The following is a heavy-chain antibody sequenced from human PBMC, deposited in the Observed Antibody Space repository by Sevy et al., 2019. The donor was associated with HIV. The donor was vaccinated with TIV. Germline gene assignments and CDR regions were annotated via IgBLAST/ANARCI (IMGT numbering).Heavy chain of an antibody. Sequence: SETLSLTCNVSGDSISSYFWSWFRQPPGKGLEWIGYIYYSGSSEYNPSLRSRVTISIDTSKKYLSIKLTFVTAADTAVDYCARDSAVVPRALVYWGQGTLVTVSS. CDR2: IYYSGSS. D-gene: IGHD2-15*01. CDR1: GDSISSYF. V-gene: IGHV4-59*01. CDR3: ARDSAVVPRALVY. J-gene: IGHJ4*02.